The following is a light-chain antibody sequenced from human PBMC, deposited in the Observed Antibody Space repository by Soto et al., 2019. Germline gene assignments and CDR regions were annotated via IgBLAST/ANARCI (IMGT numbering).Light chain of an antibody. Sequence: GFTQSPGTLSLSPGERATLSCRASQSITNNYLAWYQQKPGRAHRLLIYGASNRATGIPARFSGSGSGTDFTLTISSLEPEDFAVYYCQQRSKWPPTFGRGTKVDIK. V-gene: IGKV3-11*01. CDR2: GAS. CDR1: QSITNNY. CDR3: QQRSKWPPT. J-gene: IGKJ4*01.